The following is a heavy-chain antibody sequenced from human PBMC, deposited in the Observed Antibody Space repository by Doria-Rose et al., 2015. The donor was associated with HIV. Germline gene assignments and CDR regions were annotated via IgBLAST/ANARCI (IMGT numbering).Heavy chain of an antibody. CDR2: IFSYDER. Sequence: QESGPALVKPTETLTLTCTVSGVSLSSPGIGVSWIRQPPGKALEWLANIFSYDERAYKTSLKSRLTISRGTSKSQVVLTMTDMDPVDTATYYCARIKSSRWYHKYYFDFWGQGTLVIVSA. D-gene: IGHD6-13*01. V-gene: IGHV2-26*01. CDR1: GVSLSSPGIG. J-gene: IGHJ4*02. CDR3: ARIKSSRWYHKYYFDF.